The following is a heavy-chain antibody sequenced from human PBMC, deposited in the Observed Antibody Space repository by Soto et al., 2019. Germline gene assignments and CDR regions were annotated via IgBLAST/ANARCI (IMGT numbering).Heavy chain of an antibody. CDR3: ARDLVATSIDY. V-gene: IGHV1-18*01. J-gene: IGHJ4*02. D-gene: IGHD5-12*01. CDR1: GYTFTNFG. CDR2: ISAYNGNT. Sequence: QVQLVQSGAEVKKPGASVKVSCKSSGYTFTNFGISWVRQAPGQGLEWMGWISAYNGNTDYAQNLQGRVTMTTDTSTSTAYMELRSLRSDDTAVYYCARDLVATSIDYWGQGTLVTVPS.